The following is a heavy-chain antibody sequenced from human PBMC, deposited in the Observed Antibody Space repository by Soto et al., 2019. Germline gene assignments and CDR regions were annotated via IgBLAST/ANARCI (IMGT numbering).Heavy chain of an antibody. D-gene: IGHD6-13*01. CDR2: ITGSGGGT. CDR3: AKRPLTAAGFDY. CDR1: GFTFSNYA. V-gene: IGHV3-23*01. J-gene: IGHJ4*02. Sequence: EVQLLESGGGLVQPGGSLRLSWAASGFTFSNYAMTWVRQAPGKGLEWVSVITGSGGGTYFVDSVKGRFTISRDNSKNTVYLQMNSLRAEDTAVYYCAKRPLTAAGFDYWCQGTLVTVSS.